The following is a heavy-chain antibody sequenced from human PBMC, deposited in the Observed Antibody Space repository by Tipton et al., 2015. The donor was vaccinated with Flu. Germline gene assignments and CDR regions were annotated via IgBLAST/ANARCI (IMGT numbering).Heavy chain of an antibody. CDR1: GSSFSSFW. CDR3: VRQNCGGDCYPDY. D-gene: IGHD2-21*01. J-gene: IGHJ4*02. Sequence: VQLVQSGAEVKKPGESLKISCKGSGSSFSSFWIAWVRQMPGKGLEWMGIIYPDDSDTRYSPSFQGQVTFSADKPVNTAYLQWRSLKASDTAIYFCVRQNCGGDCYPDYWGQGTLVTVSS. V-gene: IGHV5-51*04. CDR2: IYPDDSDT.